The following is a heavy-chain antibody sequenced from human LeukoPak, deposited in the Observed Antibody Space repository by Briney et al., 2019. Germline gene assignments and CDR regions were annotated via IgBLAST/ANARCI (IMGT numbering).Heavy chain of an antibody. CDR1: GGSISSYY. CDR3: ARGQLLRGWFDP. Sequence: SETLSLTCTVSGGSISSYYWSWIRQPPGKGLEWIGYIYYSGSTNYNPSLKSRVTISVDTSKNQFSLKLNSVTAADTAVYYCARGQLLRGWFDPWGQGTLVTVSS. V-gene: IGHV4-59*01. CDR2: IYYSGST. D-gene: IGHD2-2*01. J-gene: IGHJ5*02.